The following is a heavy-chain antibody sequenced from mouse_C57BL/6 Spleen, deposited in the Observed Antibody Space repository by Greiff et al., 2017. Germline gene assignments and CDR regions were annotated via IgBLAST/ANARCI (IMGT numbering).Heavy chain of an antibody. CDR1: GYTFTSYW. Sequence: QVQLQQPGAELVKPGASVKMSCKASGYTFTSYWITWVKQRPGQGLEWIGDIYPGSGSTNYNEKFKSKANLTGDTSSSTAYMQRSSLTSEDAAVYYWASPDSSGYAMDYWGQGTSVTVAS. V-gene: IGHV1-55*01. D-gene: IGHD3-2*02. CDR3: ASPDSSGYAMDY. J-gene: IGHJ4*01. CDR2: IYPGSGST.